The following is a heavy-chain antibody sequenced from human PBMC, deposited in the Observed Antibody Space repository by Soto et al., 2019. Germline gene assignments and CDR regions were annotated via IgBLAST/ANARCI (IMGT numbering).Heavy chain of an antibody. J-gene: IGHJ4*02. CDR2: IYYTGNT. CDR1: GGSISSYY. Sequence: SETLSLTCTVSGGSISSYYWGWIRQPPGKGLEWIWSIYYTGNTYYNPSLKSRVTISVDTSKNQFSLKLGSVTAADTAVYFCERHSIWLLLSDYWGQGTLVTVSS. CDR3: ERHSIWLLLSDY. D-gene: IGHD3-22*01. V-gene: IGHV4-39*01.